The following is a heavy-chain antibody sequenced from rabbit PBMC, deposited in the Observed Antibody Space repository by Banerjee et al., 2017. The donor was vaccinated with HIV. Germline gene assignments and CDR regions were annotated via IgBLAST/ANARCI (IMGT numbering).Heavy chain of an antibody. Sequence: QSLEESGGDLVKPGASLTLTCTASGFSLSSSYYMCWVRQAPGKGLEWIACIYVDSGSAYYASWVKSRFTISKTSSTTVTLQMTSLTAADTATYFCARHDSDDYKFDLWGPGTLVTVS. CDR3: ARHDSDDYKFDL. CDR2: IYVDSGSA. CDR1: GFSLSSSYY. D-gene: IGHD1-1*01. J-gene: IGHJ4*01. V-gene: IGHV1S40*01.